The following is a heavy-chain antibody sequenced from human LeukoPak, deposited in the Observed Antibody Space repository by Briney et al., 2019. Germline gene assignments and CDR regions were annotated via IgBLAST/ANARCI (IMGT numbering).Heavy chain of an antibody. CDR2: IYTSGST. J-gene: IGHJ2*01. CDR3: ASAGAPLLGSRLDL. CDR1: GGSISSYY. D-gene: IGHD3-10*01. Sequence: SETLSLTCTVSGGSISSYYWSWIPQPPGKGLEWIGYIYTSGSTNYNPSLKSRVTISVDTSKNQFSLKLSSVTATDTAVYYCASAGAPLLGSRLDLWGRGTLVTVSS. V-gene: IGHV4-4*09.